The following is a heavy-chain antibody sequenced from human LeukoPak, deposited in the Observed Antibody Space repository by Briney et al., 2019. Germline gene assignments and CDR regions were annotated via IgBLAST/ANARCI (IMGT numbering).Heavy chain of an antibody. V-gene: IGHV4-38-2*02. CDR3: ARDGGLLYYDFSSGYNFDY. J-gene: IGHJ4*02. CDR1: GYSISSGYY. Sequence: PSETLSLTCTVSGYSISSGYYWGWIRQPPGKGLEWIGSIYHSGSTYYNPSLKSRVTISVDTSKNQFSLKLSSVTAADTAVYYCARDGGLLYYDFSSGYNFDYWGQGTLVTVSS. CDR2: IYHSGST. D-gene: IGHD3-3*01.